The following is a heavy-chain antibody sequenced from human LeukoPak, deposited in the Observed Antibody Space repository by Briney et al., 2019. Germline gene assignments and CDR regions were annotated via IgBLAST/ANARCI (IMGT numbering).Heavy chain of an antibody. V-gene: IGHV1-2*02. D-gene: IGHD2-2*01. CDR2: INPNSGGT. CDR1: GYTFTGCY. J-gene: IGHJ4*02. Sequence: ASVKVSCKDSGYTFTGCYMHWVRQAPGQGLEWMGWINPNSGGTNYAQKFQGRVTMTRDTSISTAYMELSRLRSDDTAVYYCARLGCSSTSCYPFNWGQGTLVTVSS. CDR3: ARLGCSSTSCYPFN.